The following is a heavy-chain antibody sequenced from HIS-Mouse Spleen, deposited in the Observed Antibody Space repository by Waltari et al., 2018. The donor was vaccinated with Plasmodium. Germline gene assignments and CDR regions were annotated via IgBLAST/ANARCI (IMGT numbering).Heavy chain of an antibody. CDR3: ARSIAATVTFYFDY. D-gene: IGHD6-13*01. CDR1: GGSISSGGYY. CDR2: IYYSWIT. V-gene: IGHV4-31*03. J-gene: IGHJ4*02. Sequence: QVQLQESGPGLVKPSQTLSLTCTVSGGSISSGGYYWSWIRQHPGKGLAWIGYIYYSWITYYNPSRKSRVTISVDTSKNQFSLKLSSVTAADTAVYYCARSIAATVTFYFDYWGQGTLVTVSS.